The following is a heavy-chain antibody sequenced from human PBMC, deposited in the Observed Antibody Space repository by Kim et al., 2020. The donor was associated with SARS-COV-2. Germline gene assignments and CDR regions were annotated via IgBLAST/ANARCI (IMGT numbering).Heavy chain of an antibody. CDR2: IYPGDSDT. D-gene: IGHD2-2*01. Sequence: GESLKISCKGSGYSFTSYWIGWVRQMPGKGLEWMGIIYPGDSDTRYSPSFQGQVTISADKSISTAYLQWSSLKASDTAMYYCARLGADTQLLTYNWFDPWGQGTLVTVSS. CDR1: GYSFTSYW. CDR3: ARLGADTQLLTYNWFDP. J-gene: IGHJ5*02. V-gene: IGHV5-51*01.